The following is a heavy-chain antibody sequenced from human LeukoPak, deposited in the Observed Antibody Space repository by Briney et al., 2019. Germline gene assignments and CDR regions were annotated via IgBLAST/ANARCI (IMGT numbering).Heavy chain of an antibody. CDR2: ISDNGGKT. CDR3: ARGVANHDH. Sequence: KPGGSLRLSCAASGFTFSRYGMNWVRQAPGKGPEWVSGISDNGGKTYYADPARGRFTISRDNAKNSLYLQMNSLRDEDTAVYYCARGVANHDHWGQGTRVTVCS. CDR1: GFTFSRYG. J-gene: IGHJ4*02. V-gene: IGHV3-21*01. D-gene: IGHD2-15*01.